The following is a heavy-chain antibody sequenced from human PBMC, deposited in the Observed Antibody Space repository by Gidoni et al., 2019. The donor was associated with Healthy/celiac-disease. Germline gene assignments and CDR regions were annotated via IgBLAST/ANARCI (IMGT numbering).Heavy chain of an antibody. J-gene: IGHJ4*02. CDR3: ARWPQLLVRAFDY. CDR2: INPRGGRT. V-gene: IGHV1-46*01. CDR1: GYTFTSYY. Sequence: QVQLVQSGAEVKKPGASVKVSCKASGYTFTSYYMHWVRQAPGQGLEWMGIINPRGGRTSYAQKFQGRVTMTSDTSTSTVYMELSSLRSEDTALYYCARWPQLLVRAFDYWGQGTLVTVSS. D-gene: IGHD6-13*01.